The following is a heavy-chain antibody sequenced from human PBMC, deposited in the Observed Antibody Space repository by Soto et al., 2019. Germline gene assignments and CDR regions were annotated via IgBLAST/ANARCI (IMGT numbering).Heavy chain of an antibody. Sequence: PSETLSLTCAIYNSSLGAFHWTWIRQPPGKGLEWIGELIHGGSTNYNPSLKSRATFSLDTSKNQFSLQLMSVTAADTAVYYCARSPLSYDYVRQTWREVGDSFDIWGRGTLVTVSS. CDR3: ARSPLSYDYVRQTWREVGDSFDI. D-gene: IGHD3-16*01. V-gene: IGHV4-34*12. CDR2: LIHGGST. J-gene: IGHJ3*02. CDR1: NSSLGAFH.